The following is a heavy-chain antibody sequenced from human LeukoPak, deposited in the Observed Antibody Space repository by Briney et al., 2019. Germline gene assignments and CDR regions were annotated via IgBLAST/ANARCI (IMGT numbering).Heavy chain of an antibody. J-gene: IGHJ4*02. CDR2: ISYDGSNE. CDR1: GFTFSSYV. V-gene: IGHV3-30*04. Sequence: GGSLRLSCAASGFTFSSYVMHWVRQAPGKGLEWVAIISYDGSNEYYADSVKGRFTISRDNSKNTLYLQMNSLRAADTAVYYCARGGYGGPRVAFDYWGQGTLVTVSS. D-gene: IGHD1-1*01. CDR3: ARGGYGGPRVAFDY.